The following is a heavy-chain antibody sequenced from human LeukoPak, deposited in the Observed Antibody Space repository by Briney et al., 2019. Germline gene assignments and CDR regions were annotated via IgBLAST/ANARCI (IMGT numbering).Heavy chain of an antibody. Sequence: SETLSLTCTVSGGSISSYYWSWIRQPPGKGLEWIGYFYYSGSTNSNPSLKSRVTISVDTSKNQFSLRLNSVTAADTAVYYCARMDCSGGSCYSFDHWGQGTVVTVSS. D-gene: IGHD2-15*01. CDR2: FYYSGST. CDR3: ARMDCSGGSCYSFDH. CDR1: GGSISSYY. J-gene: IGHJ4*02. V-gene: IGHV4-59*01.